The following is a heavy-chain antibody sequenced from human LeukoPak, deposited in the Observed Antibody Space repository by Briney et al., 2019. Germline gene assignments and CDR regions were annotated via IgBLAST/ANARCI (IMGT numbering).Heavy chain of an antibody. CDR1: GGSISSYY. J-gene: IGHJ6*03. CDR3: ARAYSSSWYGDYYYYMDV. D-gene: IGHD6-13*01. CDR2: IYYSGST. V-gene: IGHV4-59*01. Sequence: PSETLSLTCTVSGGSISSYYWSWIRQPPGKGLEWIGYIYYSGSTNCNPSLRRRVTISVDTSKNQFSLNVSSVTAADTATYYCARAYSSSWYGDYYYYMDVWGKGTTVTVSS.